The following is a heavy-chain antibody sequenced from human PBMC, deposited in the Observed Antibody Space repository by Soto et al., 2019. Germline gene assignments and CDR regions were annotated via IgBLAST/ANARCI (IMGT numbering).Heavy chain of an antibody. V-gene: IGHV1-69*01. CDR3: AVSPGYCSGGSCYNRFDY. CDR2: IIPIFGTA. CDR1: GGTFSSYA. J-gene: IGHJ4*02. D-gene: IGHD2-15*01. Sequence: QVQLVQSGAEVKKPGSSVKVSCKASGGTFSSYAISWVRQAPGQGLEWMGGIIPIFGTANYAQKFQGRVTSTADESTSTAYMELSSLRSEDTAVYYCAVSPGYCSGGSCYNRFDYWGQGTLVTVSS.